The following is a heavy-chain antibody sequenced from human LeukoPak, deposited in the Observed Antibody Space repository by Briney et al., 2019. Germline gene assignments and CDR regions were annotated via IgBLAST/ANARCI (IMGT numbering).Heavy chain of an antibody. CDR1: GFTFSSYA. V-gene: IGHV3-30*04. J-gene: IGHJ4*02. CDR2: ISYDGSNK. Sequence: GGSLRLSCAASGFTFSSYAMHWVRQAPGKGLEWVAVISYDGSNKYYADSVKGRFTISRDNSKNTLYLQMNSLRAEDTAVYYCARAAMVRGVIMDYYIDYWGQGTLVTVSS. D-gene: IGHD3-10*01. CDR3: ARAAMVRGVIMDYYIDY.